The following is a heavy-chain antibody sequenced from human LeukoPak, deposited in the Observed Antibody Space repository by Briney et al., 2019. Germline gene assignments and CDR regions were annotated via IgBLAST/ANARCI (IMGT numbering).Heavy chain of an antibody. D-gene: IGHD3-3*01. CDR3: ARDTVLRFLEWLPRYYYYYYMDV. Sequence: GGSLRLSCAASGFTFSSYAMHWVRQAPGKGLEWVTFIRYDGSNKYYADSVKGRFTISRDNAKNSLYLQMNSLRAEDTAVYYCARDTVLRFLEWLPRYYYYYYMDVWGKGTTVTVSS. J-gene: IGHJ6*03. CDR1: GFTFSSYA. CDR2: IRYDGSNK. V-gene: IGHV3-30*02.